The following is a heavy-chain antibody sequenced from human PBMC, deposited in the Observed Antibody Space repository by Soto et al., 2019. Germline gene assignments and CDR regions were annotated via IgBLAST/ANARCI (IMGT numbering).Heavy chain of an antibody. CDR1: GGTFSSYA. CDR2: IIPIFGTA. CDR3: ARSIAVAGTVVYYGMDV. V-gene: IGHV1-69*13. Sequence: ASVKVSCKASGGTFSSYAISWVRQAPGQGLEWMGGIIPIFGTANYAQKFQGRVTITADESTSTAYMELSSLRSEDTAVYYCARSIAVAGTVVYYGMDVWGQGTTVTVSS. D-gene: IGHD6-19*01. J-gene: IGHJ6*02.